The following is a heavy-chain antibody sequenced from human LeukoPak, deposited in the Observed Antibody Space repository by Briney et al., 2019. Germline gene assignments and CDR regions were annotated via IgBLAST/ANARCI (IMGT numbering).Heavy chain of an antibody. Sequence: SVKVSCKASGGTFSSYAISWVRQAPGQGLEWMGRIIPILGIANYAQKFQGRVTITADKSTSTAYMELSSPRSEDTAVYYCARETYCYGSGSYFSPEFYYYGMDVWGQGTTVTVSS. CDR3: ARETYCYGSGSYFSPEFYYYGMDV. D-gene: IGHD3-10*01. J-gene: IGHJ6*02. V-gene: IGHV1-69*04. CDR2: IIPILGIA. CDR1: GGTFSSYA.